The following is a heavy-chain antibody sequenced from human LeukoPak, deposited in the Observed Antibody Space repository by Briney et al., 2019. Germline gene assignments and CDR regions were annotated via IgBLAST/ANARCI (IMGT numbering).Heavy chain of an antibody. V-gene: IGHV4-30-4*01. D-gene: IGHD4-23*01. CDR3: ARAPGLYGGIRTSDAFDI. CDR1: GGSISSGDYY. CDR2: IYYSGST. Sequence: SETLSLTSTVSGGSISSGDYYWSWIRQPPGKGLEWIGYIYYSGSTYYNPSLKSRVTISVDTSKNQFSLKLSSVTAADTAVYYCARAPGLYGGIRTSDAFDIWGQGTMVTVSS. J-gene: IGHJ3*02.